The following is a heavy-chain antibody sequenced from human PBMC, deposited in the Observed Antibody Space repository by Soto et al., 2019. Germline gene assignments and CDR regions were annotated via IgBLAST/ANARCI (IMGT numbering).Heavy chain of an antibody. D-gene: IGHD3-9*01. CDR3: ADAVKFSGLNGYYAAPWYCDS. V-gene: IGHV3-7*03. CDR2: IKQDGSEK. J-gene: IGHJ1*01. Sequence: EVQLVESGGGLVQPGGSLRLSCAASGFTFSSYWMSWVRQAPGKGLEWVANIKQDGSEKYYVYSVKGRFTISRHNVKKVIYRPIKVPEGVAKAVSYCADAVKFSGLNGYYAAPWYCDSWGKGTPGIFSS. CDR1: GFTFSSYW.